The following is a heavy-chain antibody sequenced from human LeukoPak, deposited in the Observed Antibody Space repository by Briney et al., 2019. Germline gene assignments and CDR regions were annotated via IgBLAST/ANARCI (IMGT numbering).Heavy chain of an antibody. D-gene: IGHD3-10*01. J-gene: IGHJ5*02. V-gene: IGHV4-4*07. Sequence: PSETLSLTCSVSGGSTSSFYCNWMRQPAGKGLEWIGRIYTSGTTTYNPSLKSRVTMSVDTSKNQFSLKLSSVTAADTAVYYCARDSGTTGEVKFDPWGQGTLVTVSS. CDR1: GGSTSSFY. CDR2: IYTSGTT. CDR3: ARDSGTTGEVKFDP.